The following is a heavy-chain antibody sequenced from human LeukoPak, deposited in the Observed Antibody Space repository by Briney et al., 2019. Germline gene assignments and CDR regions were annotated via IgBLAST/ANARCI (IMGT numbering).Heavy chain of an antibody. CDR1: GFTFSSYA. Sequence: PGGSLRLSSAASGFTFSSYAMSWVRQAPGKGLEWVSAISGSDGSTYYADSVKGRFTISRDNSKNTLYLQMNSLRAEDTAVYYCAKLQIVGATPFDYWGQGTLVTVSS. CDR3: AKLQIVGATPFDY. CDR2: ISGSDGST. D-gene: IGHD1-26*01. J-gene: IGHJ4*02. V-gene: IGHV3-23*01.